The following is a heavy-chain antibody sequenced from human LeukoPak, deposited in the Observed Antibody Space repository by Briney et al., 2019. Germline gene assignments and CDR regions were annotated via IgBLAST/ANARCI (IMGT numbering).Heavy chain of an antibody. CDR1: VFTFSSYA. D-gene: IGHD5-18*01. Sequence: PGGSLRLSCAASVFTFSSYAMSWVRQAPGEGLEWVSGISGSGGSTFYADSVKGRFTISRDNSKNTLYLKMNSLRAEDTAVYYCAKEWKGYDPFDYWGQGTLVTVSS. J-gene: IGHJ4*02. V-gene: IGHV3-23*01. CDR2: ISGSGGST. CDR3: AKEWKGYDPFDY.